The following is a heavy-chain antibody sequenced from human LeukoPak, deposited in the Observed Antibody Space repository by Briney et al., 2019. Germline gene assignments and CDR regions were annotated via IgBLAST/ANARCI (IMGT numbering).Heavy chain of an antibody. CDR3: ARVYDILTGYSLNWFDP. CDR2: INTNTGNP. D-gene: IGHD3-9*01. Sequence: ASVKVSCKASGYTFTSYAMNWVRQAPGQGLEWMGWINTNTGNPTYAQGFTGRFVFSLDTSVSTAYLQISSLKAEDTAVYYCARVYDILTGYSLNWFDPWGQGTLVTVSS. J-gene: IGHJ5*02. V-gene: IGHV7-4-1*02. CDR1: GYTFTSYA.